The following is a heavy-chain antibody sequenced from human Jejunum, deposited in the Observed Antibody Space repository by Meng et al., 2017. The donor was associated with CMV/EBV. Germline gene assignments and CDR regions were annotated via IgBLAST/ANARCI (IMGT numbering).Heavy chain of an antibody. Sequence: EVQLLESGGDLVQPGGSLRLSCAASGFTFSGYAMAWVRQAPGKGLEWVSGITGNGGSTYYADSVKGRFAVSRDNSRNTLYLQMNSLRAEDTAVYYCAKRDFLEDNVYHPLFDSWGQGTLVTVSS. CDR1: GFTFSGYA. CDR3: AKRDFLEDNVYHPLFDS. V-gene: IGHV3-23*01. D-gene: IGHD2-21*01. CDR2: ITGNGGST. J-gene: IGHJ4*02.